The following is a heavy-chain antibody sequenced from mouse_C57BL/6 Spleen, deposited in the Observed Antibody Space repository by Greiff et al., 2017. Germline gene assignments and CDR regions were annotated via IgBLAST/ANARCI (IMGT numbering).Heavy chain of an antibody. CDR3: ARERDYYGSSPWFAY. CDR2: ILPGSGST. Sequence: QVQLQQSGAELMKPGASVKLSCKATGYTFTGYWIEWVKQRPGHGLEWIGEILPGSGSTNYNEKFKGKATFTADTSSNTADMQLSSLTTEDSAIYYCARERDYYGSSPWFAYWGQGTLVTVSA. CDR1: GYTFTGYW. J-gene: IGHJ3*01. V-gene: IGHV1-9*01. D-gene: IGHD1-1*01.